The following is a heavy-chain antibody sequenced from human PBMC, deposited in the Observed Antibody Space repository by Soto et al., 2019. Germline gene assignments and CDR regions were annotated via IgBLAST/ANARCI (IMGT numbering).Heavy chain of an antibody. CDR2: INVYNGNT. CDR3: ARGVGSGIYYNQYNWFDP. J-gene: IGHJ5*02. V-gene: IGHV1-18*01. Sequence: ASVKVSCKASGYTFTTYGISWVRQAPGQGLEWMGWINVYNGNTKYAQKLQGRVTMTTDTSTSTAYMELRSLISDDTAVYYCARGVGSGIYYNQYNWFDPCGQGXLVTVS. D-gene: IGHD3-10*01. CDR1: GYTFTTYG.